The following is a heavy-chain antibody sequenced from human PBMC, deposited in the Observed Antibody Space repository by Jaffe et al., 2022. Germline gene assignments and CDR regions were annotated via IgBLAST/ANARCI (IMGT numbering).Heavy chain of an antibody. D-gene: IGHD2-2*01. Sequence: EVQLVQSGAEVKKPGESLKISCKGSGYAFSGYWIGWVRHVPGKGLEWMGIIYPDDSSTRFSPSFQGQVTISADKSINTAYLQWSSLKASDTAIYYCARFNAPSLAHNYFDPWGQGTLVTVSS. V-gene: IGHV5-51*03. J-gene: IGHJ5*02. CDR2: IYPDDSST. CDR3: ARFNAPSLAHNYFDP. CDR1: GYAFSGYW.